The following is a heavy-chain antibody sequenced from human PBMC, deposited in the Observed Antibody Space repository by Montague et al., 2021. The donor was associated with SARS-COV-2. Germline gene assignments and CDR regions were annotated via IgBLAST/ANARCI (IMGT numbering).Heavy chain of an antibody. CDR1: GLTFSNYA. Sequence: SLRLSCAASGLTFSNYAMSWVRQSPGNGLECVSGISGSGGTTYYADSVKGRFTISRDHSKNPLYLQMNSLRAEDTAVYYCANPKGAFDIWGQETMVTVSS. J-gene: IGHJ3*02. CDR3: ANPKGAFDI. V-gene: IGHV3-23*01. CDR2: ISGSGGTT.